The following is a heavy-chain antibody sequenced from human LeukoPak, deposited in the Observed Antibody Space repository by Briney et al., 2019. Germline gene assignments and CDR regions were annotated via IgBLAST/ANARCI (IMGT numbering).Heavy chain of an antibody. J-gene: IGHJ6*03. CDR3: ARGRPRYTTYYYYMDV. V-gene: IGHV4-34*01. CDR1: GGSFSGYY. D-gene: IGHD2-2*02. Sequence: SETPSLTCAVYGGSFSGYYWSWIRQPPAKGLEWIGEINHSGSTNYNPSFKSRVTISVDTSKNHYFPKLSSVTTADTAVYYCARGRPRYTTYYYYMDVWGKGTTVTVSS. CDR2: INHSGST.